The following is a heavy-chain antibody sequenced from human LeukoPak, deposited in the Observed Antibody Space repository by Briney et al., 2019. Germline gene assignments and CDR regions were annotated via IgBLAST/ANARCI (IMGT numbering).Heavy chain of an antibody. Sequence: SVKVSCKASGGTFSSYAISWVRQAPGQGLEWMGGIIPIFGTANYAQKFQGRVTITADESTSTAYMELSSLRSEDTAVYYCATDHWVYSSGYYVTFQHWGQGTLVTVSS. CDR2: IIPIFGTA. D-gene: IGHD3-22*01. J-gene: IGHJ1*01. V-gene: IGHV1-69*13. CDR3: ATDHWVYSSGYYVTFQH. CDR1: GGTFSSYA.